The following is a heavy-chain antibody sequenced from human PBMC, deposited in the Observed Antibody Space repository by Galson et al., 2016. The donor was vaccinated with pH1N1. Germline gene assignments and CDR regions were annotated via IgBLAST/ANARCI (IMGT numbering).Heavy chain of an antibody. CDR3: AREDWSYGDTYYNDMDV. CDR1: GFNFDTFA. V-gene: IGHV3-30*03. CDR2: ISYNGHDE. Sequence: SLRLSCAASGFNFDTFAMHWVRRTPGKGLEWVAFISYNGHDESYADSLKGRFTVSRDNSKNRLYLHMNSLRPDDTGLYYCAREDWSYGDTYYNDMDVWGQGTTVTVSS. D-gene: IGHD1-26*01. J-gene: IGHJ6*02.